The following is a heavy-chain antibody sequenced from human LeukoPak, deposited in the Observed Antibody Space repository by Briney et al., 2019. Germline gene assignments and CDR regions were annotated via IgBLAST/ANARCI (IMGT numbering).Heavy chain of an antibody. V-gene: IGHV4-4*07. CDR1: GGSISSYH. D-gene: IGHD2-2*01. Sequence: SETLSLTCTVSGGSISSYHWRWIRQPARKGLEWIRRIYTSGSPNYNPSLKSRVTMSVDTSKNQFSLKLSSVTAADTAVYYCARSNLGYCSSTSCQNDAFDIWGQGTMVTVSS. CDR2: IYTSGSP. J-gene: IGHJ3*02. CDR3: ARSNLGYCSSTSCQNDAFDI.